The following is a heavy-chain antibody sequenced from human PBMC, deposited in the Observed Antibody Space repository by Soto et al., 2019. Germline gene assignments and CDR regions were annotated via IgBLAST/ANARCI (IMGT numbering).Heavy chain of an antibody. Sequence: QVQLVQSGAEVKKPGSSVKVSCKASGGTFSSYAISWVRQAPGQGLEWMGGIIPIFGTANYAQTFQGRVTITADESTSTAYMELSSLRSEDTAVYYCARDSESRVTDYGDYAYFDYWGQGTLVTVSS. CDR3: ARDSESRVTDYGDYAYFDY. CDR2: IIPIFGTA. D-gene: IGHD4-17*01. J-gene: IGHJ4*02. CDR1: GGTFSSYA. V-gene: IGHV1-69*01.